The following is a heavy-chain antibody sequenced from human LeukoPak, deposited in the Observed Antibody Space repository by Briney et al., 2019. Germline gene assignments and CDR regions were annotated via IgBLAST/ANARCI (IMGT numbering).Heavy chain of an antibody. V-gene: IGHV3-30*02. CDR1: GFTFSSYG. D-gene: IGHD4-11*01. CDR2: IRYDGSNK. Sequence: GGSLRLSCAASGFTFSSYGMHWVRQAPGKGLEWVAFIRYDGSNKYYADSVKGRFTISRDNSKNTLYLQMNSLKASDTAMYYCARGLHQGQGRGLRRPLNPDYWGQGTLVTVSS. J-gene: IGHJ4*02. CDR3: ARGLHQGQGRGLRRPLNPDY.